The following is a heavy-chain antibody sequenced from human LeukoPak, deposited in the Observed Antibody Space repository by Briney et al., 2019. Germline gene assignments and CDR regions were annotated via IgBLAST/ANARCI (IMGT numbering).Heavy chain of an antibody. D-gene: IGHD2-2*01. CDR3: AKGPASAFILDY. CDR1: GFTFSSYA. J-gene: IGHJ4*02. Sequence: GGSLRLSCAASGFTFSSYAMSWVRQAPGKGLEWVSTISGSGGSTYDADSVKGRFTISRDNSRNTLYLQMNSLRAEDTAGYYGAKGPASAFILDYWGQGTLVIVSS. V-gene: IGHV3-23*01. CDR2: ISGSGGST.